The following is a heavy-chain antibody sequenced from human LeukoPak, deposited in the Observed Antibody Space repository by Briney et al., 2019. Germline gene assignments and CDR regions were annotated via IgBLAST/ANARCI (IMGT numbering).Heavy chain of an antibody. CDR1: GYTFTRNY. J-gene: IGHJ4*02. D-gene: IGHD3-10*01. V-gene: IGHV1-46*01. CDR3: AREERFGESKLDY. CDR2: INPRGGST. Sequence: ASVKVSCKASGYTFTRNYMHWVRQAPGQGLEWMGIINPRGGSTTYAQKFQGRLTMTRDTSTSTVYMELSSLRSEDTAVYYCAREERFGESKLDYWGQGTLVTVSS.